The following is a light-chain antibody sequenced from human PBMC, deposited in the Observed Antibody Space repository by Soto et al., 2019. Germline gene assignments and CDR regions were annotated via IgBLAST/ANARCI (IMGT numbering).Light chain of an antibody. J-gene: IGLJ2*01. CDR3: SSYTTIKTVV. V-gene: IGLV2-14*01. Sequence: QSALTQPPSASGSPGQSVTIPCTGTYSDIGAYNYVSWYQQRPGEAPKLIIYEVSKRPSGISDRFSGFKSANTAYLTISGVQPEDEADYHCSSYTTIKTVVFGGVTQLTVL. CDR1: YSDIGAYNY. CDR2: EVS.